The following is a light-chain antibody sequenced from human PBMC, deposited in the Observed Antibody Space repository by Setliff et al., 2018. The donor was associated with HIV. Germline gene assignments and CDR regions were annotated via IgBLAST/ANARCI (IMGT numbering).Light chain of an antibody. CDR1: SSDVGGYNY. CDR3: SSYTSSSTFYV. Sequence: QSVLTQPASVSGSPGQSITISCTGTSSDVGGYNYVSWFQQRPGKAPKLMIFDVNKRPSGVSNRFSGSKSGNTASLTISGLQAEDEADYYCSSYTSSSTFYVFGTGTKV. CDR2: DVN. V-gene: IGLV2-14*01. J-gene: IGLJ1*01.